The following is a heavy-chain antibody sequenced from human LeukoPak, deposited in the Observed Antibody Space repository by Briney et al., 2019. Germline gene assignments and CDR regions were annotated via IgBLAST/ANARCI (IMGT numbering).Heavy chain of an antibody. CDR1: GSGASINHYY. J-gene: IGHJ3*02. Sequence: SETLSLTCTVSGSGASINHYYWSWIRQPPGKGLEWIANIQYSGNTNSRPSLQSRVSTSIDTSNNQFSLKLTSVTAADTAVYYCAGRMVTNAEDAFDIWGQGAVVTVSS. CDR2: IQYSGNT. D-gene: IGHD2-21*02. V-gene: IGHV4-59*08. CDR3: AGRMVTNAEDAFDI.